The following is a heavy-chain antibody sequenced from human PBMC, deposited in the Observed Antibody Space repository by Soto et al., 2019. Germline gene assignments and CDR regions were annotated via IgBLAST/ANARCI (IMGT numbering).Heavy chain of an antibody. CDR2: AFHSGSA. D-gene: IGHD1-1*01. Sequence: QLQLQQSGPGLVKPSGTLSLTCGVSGGSLSTPVWWSWVRLPPGKGLDWIGEAFHSGSANYNPSLQSRVTISLDKSTNQFSLRLSSVTAADTAVYYCARKAWTRLDYWGQGALVTGSS. V-gene: IGHV4-4*02. CDR1: GGSLSTPVW. CDR3: ARKAWTRLDY. J-gene: IGHJ4*02.